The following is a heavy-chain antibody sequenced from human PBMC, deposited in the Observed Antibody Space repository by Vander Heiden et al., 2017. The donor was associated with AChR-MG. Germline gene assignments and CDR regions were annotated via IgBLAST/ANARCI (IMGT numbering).Heavy chain of an antibody. D-gene: IGHD2-2*01. CDR2: IIPIFGTA. CDR1: GGTFSSYA. V-gene: IGHV1-69*01. CDR3: ARAYCSSTSCYGENYYYYGMDV. J-gene: IGHJ6*02. Sequence: QVQLVQSGAEVKKPGSSVKVSCKASGGTFSSYAISWVRQAPGQGLEWMGGIIPIFGTANYAQKFQGRVTMTADESTSTAYMELSSLRSEDTAVYYCARAYCSSTSCYGENYYYYGMDVWGQGTTVTVSS.